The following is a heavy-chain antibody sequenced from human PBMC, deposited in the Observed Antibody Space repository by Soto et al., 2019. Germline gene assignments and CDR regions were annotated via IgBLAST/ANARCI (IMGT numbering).Heavy chain of an antibody. D-gene: IGHD3-10*01. V-gene: IGHV4-61*08. CDR3: ARFGTSPNGNWFDP. Sequence: SETLSLTCTVSGGSISSDDYYWTWIRQPPGEGLEWIGYIYYTGSTKYNPSLKSRVTISVDTSKNQLSLKLSSVTAADTAVYYCARFGTSPNGNWFDPWGQGTLVTVSA. J-gene: IGHJ5*02. CDR2: IYYTGST. CDR1: GGSISSDDYY.